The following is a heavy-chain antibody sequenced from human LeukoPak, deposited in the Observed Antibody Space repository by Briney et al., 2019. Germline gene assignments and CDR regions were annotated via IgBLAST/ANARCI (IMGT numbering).Heavy chain of an antibody. CDR1: GFTVSSNY. V-gene: IGHV4-34*01. J-gene: IGHJ4*02. CDR2: INHSGST. CDR3: ARVLEGVPAAPFDY. D-gene: IGHD2-2*01. Sequence: GSLRLSCAASGFTVSSNYMSWVRQAPGKGLEWIGEINHSGSTNYNPSLKSRVTISVDTSKNQFSLKLSSVTAADTAVYYCARVLEGVPAAPFDYWGQGTLVTVSS.